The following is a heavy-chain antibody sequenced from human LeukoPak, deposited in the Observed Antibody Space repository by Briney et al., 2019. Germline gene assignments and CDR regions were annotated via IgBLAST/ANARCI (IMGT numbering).Heavy chain of an antibody. D-gene: IGHD2-15*01. CDR2: TYYRSKWYN. CDR1: GDSVSSNTAA. CDR3: AASSGGFYS. J-gene: IGHJ4*02. V-gene: IGHV6-1*01. Sequence: SQSLSLTRAISGDSVSSNTAAWNWVRQSPSRGLEWLGRTYYRSKWYNDYAVSVKSRITINPDTSKSQFSLQLNSVTPEDTALYYCAASSGGFYSWGQGTLVTVSS.